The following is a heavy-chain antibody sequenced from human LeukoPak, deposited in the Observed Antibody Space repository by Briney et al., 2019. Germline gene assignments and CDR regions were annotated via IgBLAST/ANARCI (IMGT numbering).Heavy chain of an antibody. CDR2: ISAYNGNT. CDR3: ASGAGALPLGSPNAFDI. CDR1: GYTFTGYY. V-gene: IGHV1-18*04. D-gene: IGHD3-10*01. Sequence: ASVKVSCKASGYTFTGYYMHWVRQAPGQGLEWMGWISAYNGNTNYAQKLQGRVTMTRDMSTSTVYMELSSLRSEDTAVYYCASGAGALPLGSPNAFDIWGQGTMVTVSS. J-gene: IGHJ3*02.